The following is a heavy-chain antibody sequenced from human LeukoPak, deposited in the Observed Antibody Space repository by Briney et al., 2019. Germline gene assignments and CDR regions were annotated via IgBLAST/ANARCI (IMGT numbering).Heavy chain of an antibody. CDR2: INSDGSST. D-gene: IGHD3-22*01. J-gene: IGHJ6*02. V-gene: IGHV3-74*01. CDR1: GFTFSSYW. CDR3: ARVGDSSGYYGYYYYYYGMDV. Sequence: GGSPRLSCAASGFTFSSYWMHWVRQAPGKGLVWVSRINSDGSSTSYADSVKGRFTISRDNAKNTLYLQMNSLRAEDTAVYYCARVGDSSGYYGYYYYYYGMDVWGQGTTVTVSS.